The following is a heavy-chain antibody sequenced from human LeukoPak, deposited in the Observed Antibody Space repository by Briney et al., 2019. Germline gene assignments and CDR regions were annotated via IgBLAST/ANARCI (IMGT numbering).Heavy chain of an antibody. J-gene: IGHJ4*02. Sequence: GGSLRLSCAASGFTFSSYAMHWVRQAPGKGLEWVAVISYDGSNKYYADSVKGRFTISRDNAKNSLYLQMNSLRAEDTAVYYCARELDSSGPNPFDYWGQGTLVTVSS. CDR1: GFTFSSYA. V-gene: IGHV3-30-3*01. D-gene: IGHD6-19*01. CDR3: ARELDSSGPNPFDY. CDR2: ISYDGSNK.